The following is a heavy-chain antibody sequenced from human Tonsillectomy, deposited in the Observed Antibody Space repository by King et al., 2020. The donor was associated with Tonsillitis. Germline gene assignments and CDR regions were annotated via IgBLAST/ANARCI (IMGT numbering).Heavy chain of an antibody. CDR1: GFTFSSHS. J-gene: IGHJ4*02. CDR3: VRTGEQATRALREADY. D-gene: IGHD1-1*01. CDR2: ISGSGSAK. V-gene: IGHV3-21*01. Sequence: EVQLVESGGGLVKPGGSLRLSCAASGFTFSSHSMNWVRQPPGKGLEWVSSISGSGSAKYYVDSVKGRFTISRDNVENSLNLQMNRLRADDTAVYYCVRTGEQATRALREADYWGQGTLVTVSS.